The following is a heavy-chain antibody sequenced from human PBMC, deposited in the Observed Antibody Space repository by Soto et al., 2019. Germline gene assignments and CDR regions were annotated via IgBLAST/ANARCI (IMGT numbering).Heavy chain of an antibody. D-gene: IGHD5-18*01. CDR2: IYYSGSS. CDR1: GGSISSYY. CDR3: ARGRGDTAMAWYY. V-gene: IGHV4-59*01. Sequence: QVQLQESGPGLVKPSETLSLTCTVSGGSISSYYWSWIRQSPGKGLEWIGYIYYSGSSKYNPSLKSRVTISVDTSKTQFSLKLSSGTAADTAVYYCARGRGDTAMAWYYWGQGTLVTVSS. J-gene: IGHJ4*02.